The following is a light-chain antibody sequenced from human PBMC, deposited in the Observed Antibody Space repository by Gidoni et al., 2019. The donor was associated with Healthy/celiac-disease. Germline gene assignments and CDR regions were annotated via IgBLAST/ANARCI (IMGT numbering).Light chain of an antibody. CDR2: GKN. V-gene: IGLV3-19*01. CDR1: SLRSDY. Sequence: SSELTQDAAVSVALGQTVRITCQGDSLRSDYASWYQQKPGQAPVLVNYGKNNRPSGIPDRFSGSSSGNTASLTITGAQAEDEADYYCNSRDSSGNHVVFGGGTKLTVL. CDR3: NSRDSSGNHVV. J-gene: IGLJ2*01.